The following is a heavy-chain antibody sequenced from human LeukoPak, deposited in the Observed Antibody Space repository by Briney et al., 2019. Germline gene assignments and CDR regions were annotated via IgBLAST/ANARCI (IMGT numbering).Heavy chain of an antibody. CDR2: VYYSGST. J-gene: IGHJ4*02. V-gene: IGHV4-59*12. Sequence: SETLSLTCTVSGGSIRGYYWTWIRQPPGKGLEWIGYVYYSGSTTYNPSLKSRVTISVDTSKNQFSLKLSSVTAADTAVYYCARGSNWNFGYWGQGTLVTVSS. CDR1: GGSIRGYY. CDR3: ARGSNWNFGY. D-gene: IGHD1-20*01.